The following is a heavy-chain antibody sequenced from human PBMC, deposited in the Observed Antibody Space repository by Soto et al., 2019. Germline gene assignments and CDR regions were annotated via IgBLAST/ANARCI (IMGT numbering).Heavy chain of an antibody. CDR2: VNPNNGDT. J-gene: IGHJ4*02. D-gene: IGHD3-10*01. V-gene: IGHV1-8*01. CDR1: GYTFSNYD. Sequence: QVQLVQSGAELKKPGASVKVSCKASGYTFSNYDMNWVRQATGQGPEWIGWVNPNNGDTGSAQKFPGRVTLTTDISTTTAYMELTSLRSEDTAIYYCAKVSRKGSAIDFDYWGQGTLITVSS. CDR3: AKVSRKGSAIDFDY.